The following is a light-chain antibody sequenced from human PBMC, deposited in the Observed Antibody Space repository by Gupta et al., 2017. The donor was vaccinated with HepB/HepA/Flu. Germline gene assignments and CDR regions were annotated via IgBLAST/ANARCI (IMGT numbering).Light chain of an antibody. V-gene: IGLV4-69*01. CDR3: QTWGTGIQV. CDR1: SGHSSYA. Sequence: QLVLTQSPSASASLGASVTLTCALSSGHSSYAIAWHQQQPDKGPRYLMKLNSDGSHNKGDGIPDRFSGSSSGAERYLTISSLQSEDEADYYCQTWGTGIQVFGGGTKLTVL. J-gene: IGLJ3*02. CDR2: LNSDGSH.